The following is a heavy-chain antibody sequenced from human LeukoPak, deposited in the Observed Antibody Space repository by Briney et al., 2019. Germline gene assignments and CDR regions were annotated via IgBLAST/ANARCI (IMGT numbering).Heavy chain of an antibody. Sequence: SQTLSLTCTVSGGSISSGDYYWSWIRQPPGKGLEWIGYIYYSGSTYYNPSLKSRVTISVDTSKNQFPLKLSSVTAADTAVYYCARADYGGNSGYYFDYWGQGTLVTVSS. D-gene: IGHD4-23*01. J-gene: IGHJ4*02. CDR3: ARADYGGNSGYYFDY. CDR2: IYYSGST. CDR1: GGSISSGDYY. V-gene: IGHV4-30-4*01.